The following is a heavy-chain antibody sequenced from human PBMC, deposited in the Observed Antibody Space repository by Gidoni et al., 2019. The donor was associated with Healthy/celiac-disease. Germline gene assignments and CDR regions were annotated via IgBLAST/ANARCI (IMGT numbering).Heavy chain of an antibody. V-gene: IGHV4-4*07. CDR2: IYTSGST. CDR1: GGPTSRYF. Sequence: QMQESGSGLVKPSEPLSLTCTVSGGPTSRYFWRWIRQPAGQGLEWIGRIYTSGSTNYNPSLKSRVTMSVDTSKNQFSLKLSSVTAADTAVYYCARSGPFPSPDFDYWGQGTLVTVSS. CDR3: ARSGPFPSPDFDY. J-gene: IGHJ4*02. D-gene: IGHD2-21*01.